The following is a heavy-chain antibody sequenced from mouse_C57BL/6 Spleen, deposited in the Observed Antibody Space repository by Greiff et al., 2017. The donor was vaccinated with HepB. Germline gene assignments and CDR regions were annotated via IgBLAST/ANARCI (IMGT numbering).Heavy chain of an antibody. Sequence: VQLQQSGPELVKPGASVKLSCKASGYTFTSYDINWVKQRPGQGLEWIGWIYPRDGSTKYNEKFKGKATLTVDTSSSTAYMELHSLTSEDSAVYFCARSLYYYGCSYPYYAMDYWGQGTSVTVSS. CDR3: ARSLYYYGCSYPYYAMDY. V-gene: IGHV1-85*01. CDR2: IYPRDGST. D-gene: IGHD1-1*01. J-gene: IGHJ4*01. CDR1: GYTFTSYD.